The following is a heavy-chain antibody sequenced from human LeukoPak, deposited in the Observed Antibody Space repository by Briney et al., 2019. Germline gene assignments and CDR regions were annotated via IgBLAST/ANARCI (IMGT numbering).Heavy chain of an antibody. CDR1: GYTFTIYG. CDR3: ATAQPQDENNWFDP. J-gene: IGHJ5*02. Sequence: RASVNVSFTASGYTFTIYGISWVRQAPGQGLEWMGWISAYNGNTNYAQKLQGRVTMTTDTSTSTAYMELRSLRSEDTAVYYCATAQPQDENNWFDPWGQGTLVTVSS. CDR2: ISAYNGNT. V-gene: IGHV1-18*01.